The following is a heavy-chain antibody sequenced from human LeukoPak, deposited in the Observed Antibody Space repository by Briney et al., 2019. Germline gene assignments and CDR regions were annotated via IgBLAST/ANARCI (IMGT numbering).Heavy chain of an antibody. CDR1: DYDISTGYY. CDR2: IYHSGST. D-gene: IGHD6-13*01. Sequence: SETLSLTCTVSDYDISTGYYWGWIQQPPGKGLEWIGSIYHSGSTYYNPSLKSRVTISVDKSKNQFSLKLSSVTAADTAVYYCANFNRIAATNWFDPWGQGTLVTVSS. J-gene: IGHJ5*02. V-gene: IGHV4-38-2*02. CDR3: ANFNRIAATNWFDP.